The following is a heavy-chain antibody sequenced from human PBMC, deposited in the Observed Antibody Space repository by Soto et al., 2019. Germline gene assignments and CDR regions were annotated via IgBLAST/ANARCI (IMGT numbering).Heavy chain of an antibody. CDR3: SRGLTMDRGVILGWFDP. Sequence: QVQLQQSGPGLVKPSQTLSLTCAISGDIVSSNSAAWNWIRQSPSIGLEWLGRTYYRSKWYNDYAVAEKSRITIYPDTSKNHYALHLNSGAPADTTVYYCSRGLTMDRGVILGWFDPWGQGTLVTVSA. CDR2: TYYRSKWYN. J-gene: IGHJ5*02. CDR1: GDIVSSNSAA. V-gene: IGHV6-1*01. D-gene: IGHD3-10*01.